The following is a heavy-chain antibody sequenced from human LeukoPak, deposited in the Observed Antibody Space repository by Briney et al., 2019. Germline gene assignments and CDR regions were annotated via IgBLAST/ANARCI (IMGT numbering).Heavy chain of an antibody. CDR1: GMSLSDSA. J-gene: IGHJ4*02. CDR3: IRHVEFQRPY. CDR2: IRSRTKGYAT. Sequence: PGGSLTLSCAASGMSLSDSAMNWARQAPGKGLEWLAHIRSRTKGYATAYAASVTGRFVISRDDVKNMAFLQMTSLETEDTAVYYCIRHVEFQRPYWAQGVQVTVSS. D-gene: IGHD3-10*01. V-gene: IGHV3-73*01.